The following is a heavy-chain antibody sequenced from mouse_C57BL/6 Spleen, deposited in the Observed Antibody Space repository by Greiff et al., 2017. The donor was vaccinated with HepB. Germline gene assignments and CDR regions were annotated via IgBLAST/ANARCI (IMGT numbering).Heavy chain of an antibody. CDR3: TITTVVADVYFDY. Sequence: VQLQQSGAELVRPGASVKLSCTASGFNIKDYYMHWVKQRPEQGLEWIGRIDPEDGDTEYAPKFQGKATMTADTSSNTAYLQRSSLTSEDTAVYYCTITTVVADVYFDYWGQGTTLTVSS. D-gene: IGHD1-1*01. V-gene: IGHV14-1*01. CDR2: IDPEDGDT. CDR1: GFNIKDYY. J-gene: IGHJ2*01.